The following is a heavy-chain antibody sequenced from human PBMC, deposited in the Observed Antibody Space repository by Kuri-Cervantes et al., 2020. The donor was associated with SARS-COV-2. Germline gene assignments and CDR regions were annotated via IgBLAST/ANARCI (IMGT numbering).Heavy chain of an antibody. Sequence: ASVKVSCKASGYTFTGRYIYWVRQAPGRGLEWMGWINPNSGDTKYTQKFQGRVTMARDTSITTAYMELIGLRSDDTAVYYCARGYYGLDYWGQGSLVTVSS. V-gene: IGHV1-2*02. CDR1: GYTFTGRY. CDR2: INPNSGDT. D-gene: IGHD3-3*01. CDR3: ARGYYGLDY. J-gene: IGHJ4*02.